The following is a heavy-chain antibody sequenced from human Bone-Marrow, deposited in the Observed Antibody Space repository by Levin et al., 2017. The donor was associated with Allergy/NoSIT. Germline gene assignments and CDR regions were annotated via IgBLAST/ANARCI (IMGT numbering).Heavy chain of an antibody. CDR2: TNVDETRQ. J-gene: IGHJ4*02. V-gene: IGHV3-7*01. CDR3: VRDPGYSAFDA. Sequence: PGGSLRLSCVASGFTFTSYWMSWVRQAPGKRPELVGNTNVDETRQGYADSVRGRFTISRDNAKDSVYLQMNSLRVEDTAVYYCVRDPGYSAFDAWGQGVLVTVSS. D-gene: IGHD2-15*01. CDR1: GFTFTSYW.